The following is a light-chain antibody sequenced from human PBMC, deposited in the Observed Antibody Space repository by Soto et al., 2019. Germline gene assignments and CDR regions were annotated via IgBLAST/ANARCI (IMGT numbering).Light chain of an antibody. V-gene: IGLV2-14*01. CDR2: EVS. J-gene: IGLJ1*01. CDR3: SSYTSRRTRL. Sequence: QSALTQPASLSGSPGRSITISCTGTSSDVGGYNYVSWYQQHPGKAPKLMIYEVSNRPSGVSNRFSGSKSGNTASLTISGLQAEDEADYYCSSYTSRRTRLYGTGTKVTVL. CDR1: SSDVGGYNY.